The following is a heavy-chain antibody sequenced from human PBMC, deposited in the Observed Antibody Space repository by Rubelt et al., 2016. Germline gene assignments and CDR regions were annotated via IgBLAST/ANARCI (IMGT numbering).Heavy chain of an antibody. Sequence: GRGLEWVAVISYDGSNKYYADSVKGRFTISRDNSKNTLYLQMNSLRAEDTAVYYCARGVVVTAMSGFQHWGQGTLVTVSS. CDR2: ISYDGSNK. V-gene: IGHV3-30*03. CDR3: ARGVVVTAMSGFQH. D-gene: IGHD2-21*02. J-gene: IGHJ1*01.